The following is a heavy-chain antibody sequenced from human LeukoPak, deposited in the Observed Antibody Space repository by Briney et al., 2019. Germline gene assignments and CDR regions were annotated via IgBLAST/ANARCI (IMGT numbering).Heavy chain of an antibody. D-gene: IGHD4-23*01. V-gene: IGHV3-53*05. CDR1: GFSVGNNY. CDR3: TDAVAG. J-gene: IGHJ4*02. CDR2: IYTDGST. Sequence: PGGSLRLSCAASGFSVGNNYVTWVRQPPGKGLEWVSVIYTDGSTYYADSVKGRFIISRDSSKNTLHLQMNSLRAEDTAVYYCTDAVAGWGQGTLVTVSS.